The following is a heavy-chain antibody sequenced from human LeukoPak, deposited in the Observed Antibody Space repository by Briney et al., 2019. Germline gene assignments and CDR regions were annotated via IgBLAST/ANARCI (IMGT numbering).Heavy chain of an antibody. CDR2: IKEDGSEK. V-gene: IGHV3-7*01. CDR3: AKDRRWLQSPLDY. CDR1: GFKFSSDW. D-gene: IGHD5-24*01. Sequence: GGSLRLSCAASGFKFSSDWMSWVRQAPGKGLEWVANIKEDGSEKYYVDSVKGRFTISRDNSKNTLYLQMNSLRAEDTAVYYCAKDRRWLQSPLDYWGQGTLVTVSS. J-gene: IGHJ4*02.